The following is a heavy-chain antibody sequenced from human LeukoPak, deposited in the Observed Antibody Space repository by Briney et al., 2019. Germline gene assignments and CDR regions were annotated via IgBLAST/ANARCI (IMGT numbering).Heavy chain of an antibody. J-gene: IGHJ6*02. CDR3: ARDSGGPYWYYYGMDV. CDR2: IYYSGTT. Sequence: SETLSLTCNVSPGSITGYYFTWLRQPPGKGLEWLGFIYYSGTTNYSPPFNSRLTMSLDTSKNQVSLRLTSVTAADTAVYYCARDSGGPYWYYYGMDVWGRGTTVTVSS. CDR1: PGSITGYY. D-gene: IGHD2-8*02. V-gene: IGHV4-59*01.